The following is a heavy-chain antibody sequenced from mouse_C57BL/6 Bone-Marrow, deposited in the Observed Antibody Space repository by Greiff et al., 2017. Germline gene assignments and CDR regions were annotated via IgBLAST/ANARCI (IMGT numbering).Heavy chain of an antibody. V-gene: IGHV5-6*01. CDR3: ARDHYNGRSRYAMDY. Sequence: EVQGVESGGDLVKPGGSLKLSCAASGFTFSSSGMSWVRQTPDKRLEWVATISSGGSYTYYPDSVKGRYTISTDNAKNTLYLQMSSLKSEDTAMYYCARDHYNGRSRYAMDYWGQGTSVTVSS. J-gene: IGHJ4*01. D-gene: IGHD1-1*01. CDR1: GFTFSSSG. CDR2: ISSGGSYT.